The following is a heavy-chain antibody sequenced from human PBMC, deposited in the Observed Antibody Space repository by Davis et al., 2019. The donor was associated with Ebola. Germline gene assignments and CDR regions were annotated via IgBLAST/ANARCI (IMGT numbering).Heavy chain of an antibody. V-gene: IGHV3-53*01. CDR1: GFIVSDKY. CDR2: IYRDGRT. D-gene: IGHD3-3*01. Sequence: GESLKISCAASGFIVSDKYISWVRQAPGKGLEWVSVIYRDGRTYHADSVKGRFTISRDNSKNTVYLQMNSLRAEDTAVYYCARDDYDFWGGYSPVYYYGMDVWGKGTTVTVSS. J-gene: IGHJ6*04. CDR3: ARDDYDFWGGYSPVYYYGMDV.